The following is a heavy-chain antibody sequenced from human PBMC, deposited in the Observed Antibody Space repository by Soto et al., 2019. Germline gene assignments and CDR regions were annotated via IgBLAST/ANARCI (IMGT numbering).Heavy chain of an antibody. J-gene: IGHJ4*02. CDR1: GFMFDNYA. D-gene: IGHD3-22*01. CDR2: ISGSGHAT. Sequence: EVRLLESGGGSVPPGASARLSCLTSGFMFDNYAMSWVRQSPARGLEWVAAISGSGHATYYTQSVRGRFTISRDKSQKTVLLQMNNLRIEDTAIYYCAKGRYFDSSGGCANYWGLGTLVTVSS. CDR3: AKGRYFDSSGGCANY. V-gene: IGHV3-23*01.